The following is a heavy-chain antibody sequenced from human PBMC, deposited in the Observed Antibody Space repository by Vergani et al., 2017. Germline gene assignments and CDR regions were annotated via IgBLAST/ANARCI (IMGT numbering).Heavy chain of an antibody. CDR1: GGSISSYY. V-gene: IGHV4-59*01. J-gene: IGHJ4*02. D-gene: IGHD2-2*03. CDR2: IYYSGST. CDR3: ARVPGYCSSTSCPVDY. Sequence: QVQLQESGPGLVKPSETLSLTCTVSGGSISSYYWSWIRQPPGKGLEWIGYIYYSGSTNYNPSLKSRVTISVDTSKNQFSPKLSSVTAADTAVYYCARVPGYCSSTSCPVDYWGQGTLVTVSS.